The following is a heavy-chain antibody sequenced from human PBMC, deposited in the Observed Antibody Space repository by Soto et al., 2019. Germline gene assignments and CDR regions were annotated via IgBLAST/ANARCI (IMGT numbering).Heavy chain of an antibody. D-gene: IGHD2-2*01. CDR2: INIDGSST. CDR3: VRDPRFCISTSCSSHYYYGLDV. V-gene: IGHV3-74*01. J-gene: IGHJ6*02. CDR1: GFTFSSYW. Sequence: PGGSLRLSCAASGFTFSSYWMHWVRQAPGKGLVWVSRINIDGSSTSYADSVKGRLTISRDNAKNTLYLQMNSLRAEDTAVYYCVRDPRFCISTSCSSHYYYGLDVWGQGTTVTVSS.